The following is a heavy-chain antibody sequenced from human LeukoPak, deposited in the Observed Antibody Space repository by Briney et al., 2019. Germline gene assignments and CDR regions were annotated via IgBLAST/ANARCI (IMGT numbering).Heavy chain of an antibody. CDR3: TREPAAPGFWYFDL. V-gene: IGHV3-13*01. Sequence: GGSLRLSCAASGFTFSSHDMHWVRQVTGKGLEWVSGIDTAGGTNYPGSVKGRFTISRENAKNSLYLQMNSLTVGDTAVYYCTREPAAPGFWYFDLWAVAPWSLSPQ. CDR2: IDTAGGT. CDR1: GFTFSSHD. D-gene: IGHD6-13*01. J-gene: IGHJ2*01.